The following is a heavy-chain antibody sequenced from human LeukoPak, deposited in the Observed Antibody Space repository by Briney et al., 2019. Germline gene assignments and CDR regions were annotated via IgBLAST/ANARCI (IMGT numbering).Heavy chain of an antibody. V-gene: IGHV4-59*01. J-gene: IGHJ4*02. CDR2: IYFTGTT. Sequence: SETLSLTCTVSGGSISSYWSWGRQSPGKGLEWIGYIYFTGTTNYNPSLKSRLTISIDTSRNQFSLKLSSATAADTAIYYCVNGGSYLTKWGQGTLVTVSS. CDR1: GGSISSY. D-gene: IGHD3-10*01. CDR3: VNGGSYLTK.